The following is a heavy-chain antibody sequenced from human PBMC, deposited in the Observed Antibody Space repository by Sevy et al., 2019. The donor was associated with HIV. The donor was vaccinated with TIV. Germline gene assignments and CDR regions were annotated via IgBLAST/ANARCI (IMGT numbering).Heavy chain of an antibody. D-gene: IGHD3-3*01. V-gene: IGHV3-30*04. CDR3: AGDYDFWSGSYSNYYFDY. J-gene: IGHJ4*01. Sequence: SLRLSCAASGFTFHSYAMNWVRQAPGKGLEWVAVISYDGSSKYYADSVKGRFTISRDNSKNTLYLQMNSLRVEDTAVYSCAGDYDFWSGSYSNYYFDYWGQGTLVTVSS. CDR2: ISYDGSSK. CDR1: GFTFHSYA.